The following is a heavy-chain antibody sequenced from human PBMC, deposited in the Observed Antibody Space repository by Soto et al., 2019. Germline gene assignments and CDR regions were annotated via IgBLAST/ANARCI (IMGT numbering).Heavy chain of an antibody. CDR3: ARDPAP. CDR1: GGSISSGGYY. CDR2: IYNSGST. V-gene: IGHV4-31*03. J-gene: IGHJ5*02. Sequence: QVQLQESGPGLVKASQTLSLTCTVSGGSISSGGYYWSWIRQHPGKGLEWIGYIYNSGSTYYNPSLKSRVTMSGVTSKRQCSLKLSSVTAADTAVYYCARDPAPWGQGTLVTVSS.